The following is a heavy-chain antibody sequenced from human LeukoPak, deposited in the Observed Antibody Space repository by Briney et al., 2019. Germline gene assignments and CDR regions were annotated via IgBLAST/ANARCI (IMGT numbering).Heavy chain of an antibody. V-gene: IGHV4-59*01. CDR1: GGSISSYY. J-gene: IGHJ6*03. D-gene: IGHD2-21*01. CDR3: TRDSYSGAHYYYMDV. Sequence: QGQLQESGPGLVKPSETLSLTCTVSGGSISSYYWSWIRQPPGKGLEWIGYIYYSGSTNYNPSLKSRVTISVDTSKNQFSLKLSSVTAADTAVYYCTRDSYSGAHYYYMDVWGKGTTVTVSS. CDR2: IYYSGST.